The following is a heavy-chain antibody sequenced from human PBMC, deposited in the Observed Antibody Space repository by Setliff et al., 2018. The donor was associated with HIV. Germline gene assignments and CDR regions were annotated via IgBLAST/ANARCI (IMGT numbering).Heavy chain of an antibody. Sequence: LSLTCTVSGGSISSSTYYWGWIRQPPGKGLEWIGLMHASRETNYNPSLQSRVTISMDTSKNQFSLKMRSVTAADTALYFCARHGRSYESGRWYNWFDSWGQGTPVTVSS. V-gene: IGHV4-39*01. CDR1: GGSISSSTYY. D-gene: IGHD5-18*01. CDR3: ARHGRSYESGRWYNWFDS. CDR2: MHASRET. J-gene: IGHJ5*01.